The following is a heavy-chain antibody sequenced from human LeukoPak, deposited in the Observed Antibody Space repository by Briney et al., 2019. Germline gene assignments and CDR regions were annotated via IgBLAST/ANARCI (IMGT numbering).Heavy chain of an antibody. V-gene: IGHV4-39*07. CDR2: INHSGST. CDR1: GGSISGTIYY. D-gene: IGHD6-6*01. Sequence: PETLSLTCTVSGGSISGTIYYWGWIRQPPGKGLEWIGEINHSGSTNYNPSLKSRVTISVDTSKNQFSLKLSSVTAADTAVYYCARLPYSSSPYYYYYMDVWGKGTTVTVSS. J-gene: IGHJ6*03. CDR3: ARLPYSSSPYYYYYMDV.